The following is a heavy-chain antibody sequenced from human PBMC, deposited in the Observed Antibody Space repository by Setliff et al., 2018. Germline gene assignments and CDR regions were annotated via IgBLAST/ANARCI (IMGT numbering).Heavy chain of an antibody. CDR3: AKAPSTIFGMLNWFGP. Sequence: SETLSLTCGGYGGSISDYYWSWILQPPGKGLEWIGEINHSGNTNYNTSLTSRVTISVDTPKNQFSLKMSSVTAADTAVYYCAKAPSTIFGMLNWFGPWGQGTLVTVSS. J-gene: IGHJ5*02. CDR2: INHSGNT. D-gene: IGHD3-3*01. V-gene: IGHV4-34*01. CDR1: GGSISDYY.